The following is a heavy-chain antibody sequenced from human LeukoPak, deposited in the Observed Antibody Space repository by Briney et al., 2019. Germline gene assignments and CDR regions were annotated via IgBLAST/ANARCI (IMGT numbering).Heavy chain of an antibody. CDR3: ARVDIGGWYWLDP. CDR2: INPDGSST. Sequence: GGSLRLPCAASGFTLSSYWMHWVRQAPGKGLVWVSRINPDGSSTSYADSVKGRFTISRDNAKNTLYLQMNSLRAEDTAMYYCARVDIGGWYWLDPWGQGTLVTVSS. J-gene: IGHJ5*02. CDR1: GFTLSSYW. D-gene: IGHD6-19*01. V-gene: IGHV3-74*01.